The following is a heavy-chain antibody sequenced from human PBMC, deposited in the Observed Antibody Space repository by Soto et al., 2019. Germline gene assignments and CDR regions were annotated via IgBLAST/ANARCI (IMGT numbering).Heavy chain of an antibody. J-gene: IGHJ4*02. CDR3: ASSIN. V-gene: IGHV3-33*03. CDR2: IWYDGSNK. Sequence: PGGSLRLSCAASGFPFSSYGMHWVRQAPGKGLDWVGVIWYDGSNKDYAESVMGRFTISRDNSKNILYLQINSLRADDTAVYYCASSINWGQGTLVTVSS. CDR1: GFPFSSYG.